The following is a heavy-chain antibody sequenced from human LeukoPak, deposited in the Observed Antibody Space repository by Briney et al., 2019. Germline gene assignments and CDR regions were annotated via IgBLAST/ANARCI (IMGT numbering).Heavy chain of an antibody. CDR1: GFSVSNSG. D-gene: IGHD6-19*01. V-gene: IGHV3-23*01. CDR3: ALGYLSGWYPH. CDR2: ISVDGETA. J-gene: IGHJ4*02. Sequence: GGSLRLSRTVSGFSVSNSGMSWVRQAPGKGLEFISAISVDGETALYADSVKGRFIISRDNPKNTLYLQMSSLRAEDTAVYYCALGYLSGWYPHWGQGSLVSVSS.